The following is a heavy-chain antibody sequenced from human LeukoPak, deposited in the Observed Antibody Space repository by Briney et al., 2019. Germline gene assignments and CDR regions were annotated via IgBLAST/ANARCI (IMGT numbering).Heavy chain of an antibody. CDR1: GFTFSSYS. V-gene: IGHV3-48*01. CDR3: AKGPMVRGVPYRGYFDY. Sequence: GGSLRLSYAASGFTFSSYSMNWVRQAPGRGLEWVSYISSSSSTIYYADSVKGRFTISRDNSKNTLYLQMNSLRAEDTAVYYCAKGPMVRGVPYRGYFDYWGQGTLVTVSS. J-gene: IGHJ4*02. D-gene: IGHD3-10*01. CDR2: ISSSSSTI.